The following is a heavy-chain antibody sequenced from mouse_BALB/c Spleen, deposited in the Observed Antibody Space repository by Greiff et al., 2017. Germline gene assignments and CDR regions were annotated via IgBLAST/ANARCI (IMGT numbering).Heavy chain of an antibody. Sequence: EVQLVESGPGLVKPSQSLSLTCSVTGYSITSGYYWNWIRQFPGNKLEWMGYISYDGSNNYNPSLKNRISITRDTSKNQFFLKLNSVTTEDTATYYCARGNYGSSSDYWGQGTTLTVSS. V-gene: IGHV3-6*02. CDR1: GYSITSGYY. J-gene: IGHJ2*01. CDR3: ARGNYGSSSDY. CDR2: ISYDGSN. D-gene: IGHD1-1*01.